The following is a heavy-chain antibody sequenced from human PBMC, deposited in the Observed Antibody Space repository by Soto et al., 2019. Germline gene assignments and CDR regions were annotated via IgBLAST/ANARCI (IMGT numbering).Heavy chain of an antibody. CDR2: INSDASST. CDR1: GFTFSDYW. V-gene: IGHV3-74*01. CDR3: ARDPAPIGWYDY. D-gene: IGHD6-19*01. J-gene: IGHJ4*02. Sequence: EVQLVESGGGLVQPGGSLRLSCAASGFTFSDYWMHWVRQAPGKGAVWVSRINSDASSTSYADSVKGRFTIFLYNAKNTLYLQMNSLRAEDTAVYYCARDPAPIGWYDYWGQGTLVTVSS.